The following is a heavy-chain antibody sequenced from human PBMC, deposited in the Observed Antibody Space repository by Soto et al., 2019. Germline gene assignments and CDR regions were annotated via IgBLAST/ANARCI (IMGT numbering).Heavy chain of an antibody. V-gene: IGHV1-18*01. D-gene: IGHD2-15*01. CDR3: ARRGSNKWDEDFDF. CDR2: ISPYNGDT. J-gene: IGHJ4*02. Sequence: QVQLVQSGAEVKKPGASVKVSCQASGYTFTNYGISWVRQAPGQGLEWVGWISPYNGDTRYAQNVQGRVTLTTDTSPSAAYMELRGLRSDDTALYCCARRGSNKWDEDFDFWGQGTLVTVSS. CDR1: GYTFTNYG.